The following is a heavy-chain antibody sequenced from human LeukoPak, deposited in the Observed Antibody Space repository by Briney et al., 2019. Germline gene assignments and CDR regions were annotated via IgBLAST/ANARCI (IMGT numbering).Heavy chain of an antibody. Sequence: GPVKVSCKASGYTFTGYYMHWVRQAPGQGLEWMGWINPNSGGTNYAQKFQGRVTMTGDTSISTAYMELSRLRSDDTAVYYCARGGSPIYYYYMDVWGKGTTVTISS. CDR2: INPNSGGT. J-gene: IGHJ6*03. D-gene: IGHD2-2*01. V-gene: IGHV1-2*02. CDR3: ARGGSPIYYYYMDV. CDR1: GYTFTGYY.